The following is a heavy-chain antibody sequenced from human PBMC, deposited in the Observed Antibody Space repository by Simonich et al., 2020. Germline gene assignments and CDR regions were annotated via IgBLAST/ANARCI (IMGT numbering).Heavy chain of an antibody. D-gene: IGHD6-13*01. V-gene: IGHV4-39*01. CDR3: ARHAGFAFDI. J-gene: IGHJ3*02. CDR2: ICYSGST. Sequence: QLQLQESGPGLVKPSETLSLTCTVSGGSISSSSYYWGWIRQPPGKGLEWIGSICYSGSTYHNPSLKSRVTISVDTSKNQFSLKLSSVTAADTAVYYCARHAGFAFDIWGQGTMVTVSS. CDR1: GGSISSSSYY.